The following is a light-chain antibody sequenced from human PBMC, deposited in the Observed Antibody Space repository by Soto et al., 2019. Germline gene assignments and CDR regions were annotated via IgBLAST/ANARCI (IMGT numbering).Light chain of an antibody. CDR1: QSVNSN. V-gene: IGKV3-15*01. Sequence: EMVMTQSPAILSVSPGESATLSCRASQSVNSNYLAWYQQHPGQPPRLLIYGISTGATGIPARFSGSGSGTDFTLTISSLQAEDVAVYYCQQYYSTWTFGQGTKVDIK. J-gene: IGKJ1*01. CDR2: GIS. CDR3: QQYYSTWT.